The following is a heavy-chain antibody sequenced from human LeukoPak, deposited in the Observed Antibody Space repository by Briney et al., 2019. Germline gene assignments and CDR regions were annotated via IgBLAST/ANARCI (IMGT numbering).Heavy chain of an antibody. D-gene: IGHD3-22*01. CDR2: ISGSGGST. J-gene: IGHJ4*02. Sequence: GGSLRLSCAASGFTFSSYAMCWVRQAPGKGLEWVSAISGSGGSTYYADSVKGRFTISRDNSKNTLYLQMNSLRAEDTAVYYCAIATNYYDSSGYSAYKDYWGQGTLVTVSS. CDR3: AIATNYYDSSGYSAYKDY. V-gene: IGHV3-23*01. CDR1: GFTFSSYA.